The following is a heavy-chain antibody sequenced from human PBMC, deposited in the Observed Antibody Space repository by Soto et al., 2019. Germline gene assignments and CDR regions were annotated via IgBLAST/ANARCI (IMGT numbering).Heavy chain of an antibody. CDR1: GFTFSSYS. CDR3: ARDLCSSTSCYAQRGIDP. D-gene: IGHD2-2*01. J-gene: IGHJ5*02. CDR2: INSNRSST. V-gene: IGHV3-48*04. Sequence: HPGGSLRLSCAASGFTFSSYSMNWVRQAPGKGLEWVSCINSNRSSTYYADSVKGRFTISRDNAKNTLYLQMNSLRAEDTAVYYCARDLCSSTSCYAQRGIDPWGQETLVTVSS.